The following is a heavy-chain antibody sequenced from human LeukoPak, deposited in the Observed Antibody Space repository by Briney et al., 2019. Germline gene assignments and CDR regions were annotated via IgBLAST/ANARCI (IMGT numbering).Heavy chain of an antibody. Sequence: PGRSLRLSCAASGFTFSSYGMHWVRQAPGKGLEWVAVISHDGSNKYYADSVKGRFTISRDNSKNTLHLQMNSLRAEDTAIYYCAEALSDFWRAQNEWGQGTLVTVSS. D-gene: IGHD3-3*01. CDR1: GFTFSSYG. V-gene: IGHV3-30*18. CDR3: AEALSDFWRAQNE. J-gene: IGHJ4*02. CDR2: ISHDGSNK.